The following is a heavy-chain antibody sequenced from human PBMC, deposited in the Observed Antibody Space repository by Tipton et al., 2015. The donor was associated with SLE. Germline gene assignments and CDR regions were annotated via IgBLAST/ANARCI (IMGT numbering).Heavy chain of an antibody. V-gene: IGHV3-23*01. D-gene: IGHD4/OR15-4a*01. CDR3: AKSGAQYGGYLDY. CDR2: ISGSGGST. J-gene: IGHJ4*02. Sequence: SLRLSCAASGFTFSSYAMSWVRQAPGKGLEWVSAISGSGGSTYYADSVKGRVTISRDNSKNTLYLQMNSLRAEDTAVYYCAKSGAQYGGYLDYWGQGTLVTVSS. CDR1: GFTFSSYA.